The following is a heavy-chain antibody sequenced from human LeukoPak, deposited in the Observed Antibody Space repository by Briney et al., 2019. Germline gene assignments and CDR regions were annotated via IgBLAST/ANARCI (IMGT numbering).Heavy chain of an antibody. CDR1: GFTFSSCW. CDR2: INGDGSTT. Sequence: GGSPRLSCAASGFTFSSCWMHWVRQAPGKGLVWVSRINGDGSTTNYADSVRGRFTISRDNAKNTLHLQMNSLRGDDSAVYYCASLVGGYYPPVEAFDIWGQGTMVTVSS. V-gene: IGHV3-74*01. D-gene: IGHD3-3*01. CDR3: ASLVGGYYPPVEAFDI. J-gene: IGHJ3*02.